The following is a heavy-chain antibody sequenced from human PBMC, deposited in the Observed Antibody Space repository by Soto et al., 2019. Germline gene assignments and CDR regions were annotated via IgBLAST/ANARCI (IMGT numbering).Heavy chain of an antibody. D-gene: IGHD6-13*01. V-gene: IGHV1-69*13. CDR2: IIPIFGTA. CDR1: GGTFSSYA. Sequence: GASVKVSCKASGGTFSSYAISWVRQAPGQGLGWMGGIIPIFGTANYAQKFQGRVTITADESTSTAYMELSSLRSEDTAVYYCASSLYSSSWYMPFDYWGQGTLVTVSS. J-gene: IGHJ4*02. CDR3: ASSLYSSSWYMPFDY.